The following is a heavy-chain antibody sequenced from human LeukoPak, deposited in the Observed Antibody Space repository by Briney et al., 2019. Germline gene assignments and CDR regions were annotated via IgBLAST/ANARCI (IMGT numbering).Heavy chain of an antibody. CDR2: IHSTGYA. J-gene: IGHJ4*02. Sequence: PSETLSLTCSVSGGSISTGAYFWTWIRQHPGKGLEWIGNIHSTGYASYNPSLKSRLTISGDTSKNQFSLKLTSLTAADTALYYCVRDRGDYSGEPGYFEYWGQGILVTVSS. CDR1: GGSISTGAYF. CDR3: VRDRGDYSGEPGYFEY. V-gene: IGHV4-31*03. D-gene: IGHD4-4*01.